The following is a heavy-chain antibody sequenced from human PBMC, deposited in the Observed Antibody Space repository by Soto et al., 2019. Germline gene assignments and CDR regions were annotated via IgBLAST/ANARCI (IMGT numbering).Heavy chain of an antibody. CDR2: IYYDGNT. CDR3: ARSSIEPRVFMYPFDS. V-gene: IGHV4-39*01. J-gene: IGHJ4*02. Sequence: QLQLQESGPGLVKPSETLSLTCTVSGDSITSSSHYWGWIRQPPGKGLECIANIYYDGNTYYNPSLNSRVAISLGTSKNQFSLRLNSVTAADTAVYYCARSSIEPRVFMYPFDSWGQGTLVTVSS. CDR1: GDSITSSSHY. D-gene: IGHD6-6*01.